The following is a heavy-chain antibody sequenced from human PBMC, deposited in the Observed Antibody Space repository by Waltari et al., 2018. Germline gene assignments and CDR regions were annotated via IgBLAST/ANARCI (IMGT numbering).Heavy chain of an antibody. J-gene: IGHJ3*02. CDR3: ARITIFGVVIRGDAFDI. CDR2: INHSGST. V-gene: IGHV4-34*01. CDR1: GGSFSGYY. D-gene: IGHD3-3*01. Sequence: QVQLQQWGAGLLKPSETLSLTCAVYGGSFSGYYWSWIRQPPGKGLEWIGEINHSGSTNYNPSLKRRVTISVDTSKNQFSLKLRSVTAADTAVYYCARITIFGVVIRGDAFDIWGQGTMVTVSS.